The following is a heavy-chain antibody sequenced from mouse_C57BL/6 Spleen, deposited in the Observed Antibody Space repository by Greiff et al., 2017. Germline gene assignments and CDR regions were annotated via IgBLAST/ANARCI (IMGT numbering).Heavy chain of an antibody. D-gene: IGHD3-2*02. Sequence: VQLKQSGPELVKPGASVKIPCKASGYTFTDYNMDWVKQSHGKSLEWIGDINPNNGGTIYNQKFKGKATLTVDKSSSTAYMELRSLTSEDTAVYYCARSGGTAQAYFDYWGQGTTLTVSS. CDR1: GYTFTDYN. V-gene: IGHV1-18*01. CDR3: ARSGGTAQAYFDY. CDR2: INPNNGGT. J-gene: IGHJ2*01.